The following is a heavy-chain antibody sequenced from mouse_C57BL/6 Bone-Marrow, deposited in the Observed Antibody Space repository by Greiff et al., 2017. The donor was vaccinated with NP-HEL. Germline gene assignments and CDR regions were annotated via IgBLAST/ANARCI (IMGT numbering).Heavy chain of an antibody. V-gene: IGHV14-4*01. Sequence: EVQLQQSGAELVRPGASVKLSCTASGFNIKDDYMHWVKQRPEQGLEWIGWIDPENGDTEYASKVQGKATITADTSSNTAYLQLSSLTSGDTAVYYCPVSAWFAYWGQGTLVTVSA. J-gene: IGHJ3*01. D-gene: IGHD1-1*01. CDR3: PVSAWFAY. CDR2: IDPENGDT. CDR1: GFNIKDDY.